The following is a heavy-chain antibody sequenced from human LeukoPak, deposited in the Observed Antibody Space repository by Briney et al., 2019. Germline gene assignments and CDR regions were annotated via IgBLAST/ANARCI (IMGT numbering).Heavy chain of an antibody. CDR1: GFTFSSYG. CDR2: ISYDGSNK. Sequence: PGRSLRLSCAASGFTFSSYGMHWVRQAPGKGLEWVAVISYDGSNKYYADSVKGRFTISRDNSKNTLYLQMNSLRAEDTAVYYCARGPSDIVVVTAMMPYYYYGMDVWGQGTTVTVSS. D-gene: IGHD2-21*02. V-gene: IGHV3-30*03. J-gene: IGHJ6*02. CDR3: ARGPSDIVVVTAMMPYYYYGMDV.